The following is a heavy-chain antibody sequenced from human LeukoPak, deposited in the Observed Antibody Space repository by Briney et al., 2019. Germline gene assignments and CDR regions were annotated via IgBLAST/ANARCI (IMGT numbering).Heavy chain of an antibody. J-gene: IGHJ4*02. D-gene: IGHD3-3*01. CDR3: ARAPVGGPLRLCDY. V-gene: IGHV1-2*02. CDR1: GYTFNGYY. CDR2: INPNSGGT. Sequence: ASVKVSCKASGYTFNGYYMHWVRQAPGQGLEWMGWINPNSGGTKYAQKFQGRVTMTRDTSISTAYMELSRLRSDDTAIYYCARAPVGGPLRLCDYWGQGTLVTVSS.